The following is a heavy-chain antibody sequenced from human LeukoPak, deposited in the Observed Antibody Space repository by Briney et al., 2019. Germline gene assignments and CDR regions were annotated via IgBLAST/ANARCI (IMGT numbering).Heavy chain of an antibody. J-gene: IGHJ4*02. CDR3: AKDILYSYGSGFDY. CDR2: ISWNSGSI. CDR1: GYTFDDYA. V-gene: IGHV3-9*01. Sequence: GGSLRLLCAASGYTFDDYAMHGVRQAPGKGLEWVSDISWNSGSIGCADSVKGRFTISRDNAKNSLYLQTNSLRAEDTALYYCAKDILYSYGSGFDYWGQGTLVTVSS. D-gene: IGHD5-18*01.